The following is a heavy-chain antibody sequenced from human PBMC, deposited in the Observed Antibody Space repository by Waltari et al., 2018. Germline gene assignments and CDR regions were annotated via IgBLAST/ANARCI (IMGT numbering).Heavy chain of an antibody. V-gene: IGHV3-74*01. CDR2: INIDGGYI. CDR1: GFPFGDYW. D-gene: IGHD5-18*01. Sequence: EVQLVESGGGLVQPGGSLRLSCAASGFPFGDYWMPWVRQAPGQGLEWVSRINIDGGYISYTDSVKGRFTISRDNAKNTLFLQLNSLRADDTAVYYCARKGGRGYPYGPFYYDHWGQGTLVTVSP. CDR3: ARKGGRGYPYGPFYYDH. J-gene: IGHJ4*02.